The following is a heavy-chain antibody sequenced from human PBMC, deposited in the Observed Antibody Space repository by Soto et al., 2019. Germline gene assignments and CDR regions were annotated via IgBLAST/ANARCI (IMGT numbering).Heavy chain of an antibody. J-gene: IGHJ4*02. CDR1: GYTFTSYD. CDR3: ASRYCSGGSCKYYFDY. D-gene: IGHD2-15*01. Sequence: GASVKVSCKASGYTFTSYDINWVRQAPGQGLEWMGRIIPILGIANYAQKFQGRVTITADKSTSTAYMELSSLRSEDTAVYYCASRYCSGGSCKYYFDYWGQGTLVTVSS. V-gene: IGHV1-69*04. CDR2: IIPILGIA.